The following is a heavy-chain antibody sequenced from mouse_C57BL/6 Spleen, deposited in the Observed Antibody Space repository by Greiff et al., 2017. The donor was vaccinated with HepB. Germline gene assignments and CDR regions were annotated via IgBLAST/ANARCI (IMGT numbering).Heavy chain of an antibody. J-gene: IGHJ2*01. Sequence: QVQLQQPGAELVRPGSSVKLSCKASGYTFTSYWMDWVKQRPGQGLEWIGNIYPSDSETHYNQKFKDKATLTVDKSSSTAYMQLSSLTSEDSAVYYCAIRELGLDYWGQGTTLTVSS. CDR2: IYPSDSET. CDR1: GYTFTSYW. CDR3: AIRELGLDY. D-gene: IGHD4-1*01. V-gene: IGHV1-61*01.